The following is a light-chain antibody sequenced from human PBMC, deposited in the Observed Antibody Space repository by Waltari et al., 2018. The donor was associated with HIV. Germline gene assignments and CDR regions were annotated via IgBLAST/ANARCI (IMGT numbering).Light chain of an antibody. J-gene: IGLJ3*02. CDR3: AAWDDTLKWV. CDR1: SPNIGRNP. CDR2: SHN. V-gene: IGLV1-44*01. Sequence: QSALTHPPSASGTPGQGVTLPCYGRSPNIGRNPVNWYQRLPGTAPKLLMYSHNHWPSGLPYRFPGSKPGNSAPLVFSGLQAEEEGGYYCAAWDDTLKWVFGGGTKLTVL.